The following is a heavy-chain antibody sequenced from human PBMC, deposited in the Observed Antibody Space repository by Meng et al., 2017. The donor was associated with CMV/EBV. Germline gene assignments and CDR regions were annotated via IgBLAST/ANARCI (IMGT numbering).Heavy chain of an antibody. CDR3: ASGVGVVIILSRRGTGR. J-gene: IGHJ1*01. V-gene: IGHV4-38-2*02. Sequence: GSLRLSCTVSGYSINSGYYWGWIRQPPGKGLEWIGSLYHGGSTYYNPSLKSRVTISVDTSKNQFSLKLSSVTAADTAVYYCASGVGVVIILSRRGTGRWGQGTLVTVSS. CDR2: LYHGGST. D-gene: IGHD3-3*01. CDR1: GYSINSGYY.